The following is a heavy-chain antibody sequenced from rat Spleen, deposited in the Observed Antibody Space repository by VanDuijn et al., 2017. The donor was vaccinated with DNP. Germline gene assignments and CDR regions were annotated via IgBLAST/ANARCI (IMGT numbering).Heavy chain of an antibody. D-gene: IGHD1-8*01. V-gene: IGHV5-31*01. CDR1: GFIFSNYW. CDR2: ISTGGGDT. Sequence: EVQLVESGGGPVQPGRSLKLSCVASGFIFSNYWMTWIRQAPGKGLEWVASISTGGGDTYYRDSVKGRFTISRDNAKNTLYLQMDSLRSEDTATYYCASYSSLTGWFAYWGQGTLVTVSS. CDR3: ASYSSLTGWFAY. J-gene: IGHJ3*01.